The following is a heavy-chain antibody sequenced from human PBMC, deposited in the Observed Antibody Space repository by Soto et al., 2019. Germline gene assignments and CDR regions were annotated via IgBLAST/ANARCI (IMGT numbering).Heavy chain of an antibody. Sequence: EVQVLESGGGLVQPGGSLRLSCAASGFTFSSYAMNWLRQAPGKGLEWISVISGSGGSTYNADSVKGRFTISRHNSKNTQYLHMNRLRAEHTAIYFFASPSSGSYFVFLCQGTLVTVSS. CDR1: GFTFSSYA. CDR3: ASPSSGSYFVF. V-gene: IGHV3-23*01. CDR2: ISGSGGST. J-gene: IGHJ4*02. D-gene: IGHD6-19*01.